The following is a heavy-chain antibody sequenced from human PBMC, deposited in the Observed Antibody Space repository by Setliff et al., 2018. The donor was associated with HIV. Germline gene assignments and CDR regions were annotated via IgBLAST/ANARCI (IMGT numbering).Heavy chain of an antibody. CDR2: ISGYNGNT. D-gene: IGHD3-22*01. V-gene: IGHV1-18*01. CDR1: GYTFTFYG. Sequence: ASVKVSCKASGYTFTFYGISWVRQAPGQGLEWMGWISGYNGNTNYAQKLQDRVTMTTDTSAATAHLELRSLRSDDTAVYYCAITSRGYSLQRGGAFDIWGQGTLVTVSS. J-gene: IGHJ3*02. CDR3: AITSRGYSLQRGGAFDI.